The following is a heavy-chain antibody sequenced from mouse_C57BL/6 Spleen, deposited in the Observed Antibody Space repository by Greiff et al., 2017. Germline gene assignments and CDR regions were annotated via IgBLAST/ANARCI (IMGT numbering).Heavy chain of an antibody. Sequence: EVMLVESGGGLVKPGGSLKLSCAASGFTFSSYAMSWVRQTPEKRLEWVATISGGDSYTYYPDNWKGRFTISRDNAKNNLYLQMCHLKSEDTAMYYCARLTWTSYFDYWGQGTTLTVSS. J-gene: IGHJ2*01. CDR2: ISGGDSYT. V-gene: IGHV5-4*03. CDR3: ARLTWTSYFDY. CDR1: GFTFSSYA. D-gene: IGHD4-1*01.